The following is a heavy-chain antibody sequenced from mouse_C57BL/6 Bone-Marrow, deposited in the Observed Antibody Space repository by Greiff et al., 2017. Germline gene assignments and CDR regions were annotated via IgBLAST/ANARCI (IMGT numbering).Heavy chain of an antibody. Sequence: EVQLVESGGGLVQPGGSLKLSCAASGFTFSDYYMYWVRQTPEKRLEWVAYISNGGGSTYYPDTVKGRFTISRDNAKNTLYMQKGRLKSEDTAMYYCARQGITTVVAHWYFDVWGTGTTVTVSS. CDR3: ARQGITTVVAHWYFDV. J-gene: IGHJ1*03. V-gene: IGHV5-12*01. CDR2: ISNGGGST. CDR1: GFTFSDYY. D-gene: IGHD1-1*01.